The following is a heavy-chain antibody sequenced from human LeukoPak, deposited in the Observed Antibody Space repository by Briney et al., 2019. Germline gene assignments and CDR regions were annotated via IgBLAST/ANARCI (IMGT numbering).Heavy chain of an antibody. J-gene: IGHJ6*02. V-gene: IGHV3-15*04. D-gene: IGHD1-7*01. Sequence: GGSLRLSCAASGFTFNYAWMSWVRQVPGKGLEWVGQTVSEIDGGTTDYAAPVKGRSTISRDDSKSTLYLQMNSLKIEGTAVYYCTTDEDWNYARKDVWGQGATVIVSS. CDR1: GFTFNYAW. CDR2: TVSEIDGGTT. CDR3: TTDEDWNYARKDV.